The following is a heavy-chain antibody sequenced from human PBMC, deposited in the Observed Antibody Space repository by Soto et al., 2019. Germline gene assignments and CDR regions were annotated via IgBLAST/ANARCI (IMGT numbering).Heavy chain of an antibody. Sequence: ASVKVSCKASGYTFINYYMHWVRQAPGQGLEWMGIINPNGGSTTYAQKFQGRVTLTRDTSTNTVNMELSSLRSEDTAVYYCARERWLVRRNDPFDIWGQGTMVTVSS. CDR1: GYTFINYY. CDR3: ARERWLVRRNDPFDI. V-gene: IGHV1-46*01. D-gene: IGHD6-19*01. CDR2: INPNGGST. J-gene: IGHJ3*02.